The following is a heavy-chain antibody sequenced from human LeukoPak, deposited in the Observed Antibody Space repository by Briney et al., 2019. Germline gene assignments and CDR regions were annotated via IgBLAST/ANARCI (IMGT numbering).Heavy chain of an antibody. CDR1: GFTFSSYW. CDR2: IKQDGSEK. Sequence: GGSLRLSCAASGFTFSSYWMSWVRQAPGKGLEWVANIKQDGSEKYYVDSVKGRFTISRDNAKNSLYLQMNNLRAEDTAFYYCARMGYSSSWFDAFDMWGQGTMVTVSS. V-gene: IGHV3-7*03. J-gene: IGHJ3*02. CDR3: ARMGYSSSWFDAFDM. D-gene: IGHD6-13*01.